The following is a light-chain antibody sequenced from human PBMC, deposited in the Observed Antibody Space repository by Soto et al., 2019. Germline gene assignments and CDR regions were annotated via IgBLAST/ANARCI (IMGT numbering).Light chain of an antibody. CDR2: SSS. Sequence: QSVLTQPPSVSGTPGQRVTISCSGSSSNIGRNTVNWYQQLPGTTPKLLIYSSSQRPSGVPDRFSGSKSGTSASLAISGLQSEDEADYYCAVWDDSPNGHVEFGGGTKLTVL. CDR1: SSNIGRNT. CDR3: AVWDDSPNGHVE. J-gene: IGLJ2*01. V-gene: IGLV1-44*01.